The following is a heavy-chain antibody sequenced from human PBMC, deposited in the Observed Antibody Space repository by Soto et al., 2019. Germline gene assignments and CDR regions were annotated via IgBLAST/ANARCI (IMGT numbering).Heavy chain of an antibody. CDR1: GFTFSSYW. D-gene: IGHD2-2*03. J-gene: IGHJ6*02. CDR3: ARAGYCSSTSCQLYYYYYGMDV. CDR2: INSDGSST. V-gene: IGHV3-74*01. Sequence: PWGSLRLSCAASGFTFSSYWLHLVRQAPGKGLVWVSRINSDGSSTSYADSVKGRFTISRDNAKNTLYLQMNSLRAEDTAVYYCARAGYCSSTSCQLYYYYYGMDVWGQGTTVTVSS.